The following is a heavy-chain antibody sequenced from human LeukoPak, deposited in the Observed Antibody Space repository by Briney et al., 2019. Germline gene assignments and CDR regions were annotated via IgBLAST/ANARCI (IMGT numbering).Heavy chain of an antibody. V-gene: IGHV1-69*05. D-gene: IGHD6-19*01. J-gene: IGHJ4*02. CDR1: GGTFSSYA. Sequence: SVKVSCKASGGTFSSYAISWVRQAPGQGLEWMGRIIPTFGTANYAQKFQGRVTITTDESTSTAYMELSSLRSEDTAVYYCARGASSGWYQPFDYWGQGTLVTVSS. CDR2: IIPTFGTA. CDR3: ARGASSGWYQPFDY.